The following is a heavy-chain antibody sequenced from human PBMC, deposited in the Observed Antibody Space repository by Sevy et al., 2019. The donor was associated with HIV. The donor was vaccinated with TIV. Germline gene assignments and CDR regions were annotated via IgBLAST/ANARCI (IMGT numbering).Heavy chain of an antibody. V-gene: IGHV3-48*03. CDR3: ARGYCTGGVCSYIGGDFDY. CDR2: ISKSGSTI. Sequence: GGSLRLTCTASGFTFSSYEMNWVRQAPGKGLEWVSYISKSGSTIHYSDSVKGRFTISRDNAKNSLYLQMNSLRAEDTAVYYCARGYCTGGVCSYIGGDFDYWGQGTLVTVSS. J-gene: IGHJ4*02. D-gene: IGHD2-8*02. CDR1: GFTFSSYE.